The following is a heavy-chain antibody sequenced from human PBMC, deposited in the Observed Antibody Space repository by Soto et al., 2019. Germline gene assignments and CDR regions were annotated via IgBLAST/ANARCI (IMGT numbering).Heavy chain of an antibody. CDR1: GFTFSSYG. CDR3: SRDGTDRSDWYFDL. Sequence: QVQLVESGGGVVQPGRSLRLSCAASGFTFSSYGMHWVRQAPGKGLEWVAVIWYDGSNKYYADSVKGRFTISRDNSKNTLYLQMNSLRAEDTAVYYCSRDGTDRSDWYFDLWGRGTLVTVSS. J-gene: IGHJ2*01. V-gene: IGHV3-33*01. D-gene: IGHD1-26*01. CDR2: IWYDGSNK.